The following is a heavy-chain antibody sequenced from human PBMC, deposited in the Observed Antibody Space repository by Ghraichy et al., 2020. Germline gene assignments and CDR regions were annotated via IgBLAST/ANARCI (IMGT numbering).Heavy chain of an antibody. Sequence: ASLKVSCKASGYTFTDYNMHWVRQAPGQGLEWMGLIIPNSGGTYYAQKFQGRVTMTSDTSISTAYMELSRLRSDDTAVYYCARDRSGTYESWGQGTLVTVSS. CDR1: GYTFTDYN. V-gene: IGHV1-2*02. D-gene: IGHD1-26*01. CDR3: ARDRSGTYES. CDR2: IIPNSGGT. J-gene: IGHJ5*02.